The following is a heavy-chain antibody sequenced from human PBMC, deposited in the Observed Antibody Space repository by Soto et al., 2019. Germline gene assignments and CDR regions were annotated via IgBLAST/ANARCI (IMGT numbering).Heavy chain of an antibody. CDR1: GFTFSSYG. D-gene: IGHD2-21*01. V-gene: IGHV3-30*18. Sequence: GGSLRLSCAASGFTFSSYGMHWVRQAPGKGLEWVAVISYDGSNKYYADSVKGRFTISRDNSKNTLYLQMNSLRAEDTAVYYCAKDVGVPYYFDYWGQGTLVTV. CDR2: ISYDGSNK. CDR3: AKDVGVPYYFDY. J-gene: IGHJ4*02.